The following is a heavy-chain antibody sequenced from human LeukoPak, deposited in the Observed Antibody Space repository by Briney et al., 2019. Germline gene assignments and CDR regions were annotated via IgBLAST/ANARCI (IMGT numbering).Heavy chain of an antibody. V-gene: IGHV3-20*04. CDR3: ARGSSFSNF. CDR1: GFTFSSYE. J-gene: IGHJ4*02. D-gene: IGHD6-6*01. CDR2: ISWNGASS. Sequence: GGSLRLSCAASGFTFSSYEMNWVRQAPGKGLEWVSGISWNGASSGYADSVKGRFTISRDNAKNSLYLQMNSLRAEDTAFYYCARGSSFSNFWGQGTLVTVSS.